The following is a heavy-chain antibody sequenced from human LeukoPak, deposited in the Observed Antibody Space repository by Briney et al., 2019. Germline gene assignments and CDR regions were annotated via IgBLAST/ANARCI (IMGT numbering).Heavy chain of an antibody. D-gene: IGHD3-3*01. V-gene: IGHV4-34*01. Sequence: SETLSLTCAVYGGSFSGYYWSWIRQPPGKGLEWIGEINHSGSTNYNPSLKSRVTISVDTSKNQFSLKLSSVTAAGTAVYYCARRDFWSGYYNYWGQGTLVTVSS. CDR1: GGSFSGYY. CDR2: INHSGST. CDR3: ARRDFWSGYYNY. J-gene: IGHJ4*02.